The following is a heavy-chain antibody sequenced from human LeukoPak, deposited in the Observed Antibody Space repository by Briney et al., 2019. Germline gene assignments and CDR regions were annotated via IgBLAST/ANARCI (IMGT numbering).Heavy chain of an antibody. CDR2: ISSSGSTI. CDR1: GFTFSSYE. Sequence: GGSLRLSCAASGFTFSSYEMNWVRQAPGKGLEWVSYISSSGSTIYYADSVKGRFTISKDNAKNSLYLQMNSLRAEDTAVYYCARDRPGGYGDYVWGQGTLVTVSS. D-gene: IGHD4-17*01. J-gene: IGHJ4*02. V-gene: IGHV3-48*03. CDR3: ARDRPGGYGDYV.